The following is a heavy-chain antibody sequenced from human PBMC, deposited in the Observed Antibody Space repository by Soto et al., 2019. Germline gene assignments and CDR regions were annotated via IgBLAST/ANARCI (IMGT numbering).Heavy chain of an antibody. CDR3: AREPMIVVVITGDAFDI. CDR1: GYTSTSYY. J-gene: IGHJ3*02. Sequence: ASVKVSCKASGYTSTSYYMHWVRQAPGQGLEWMGIINPSGGSTSYAQKFQGRVTMTRDTSTSTVYMELSSLRSEDTAVYYCAREPMIVVVITGDAFDIWGQGTMVTVSS. V-gene: IGHV1-46*01. CDR2: INPSGGST. D-gene: IGHD3-22*01.